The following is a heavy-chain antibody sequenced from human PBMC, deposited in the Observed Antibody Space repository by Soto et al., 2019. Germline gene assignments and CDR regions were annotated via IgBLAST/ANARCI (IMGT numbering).Heavy chain of an antibody. CDR1: GGSISSSNW. Sequence: QVQLQESGPGLVKPSGTLSLTCAVSGGSISSSNWWSWVRQPPGKGLEWIGEIYHSGSTNYNPSLMSRVTISVYKSKNQFSLKLSSVTAADTAVYYCEGLGGDYYAFEIWGQGTMVAVSS. CDR3: EGLGGDYYAFEI. CDR2: IYHSGST. V-gene: IGHV4-4*02. D-gene: IGHD2-21*01. J-gene: IGHJ3*02.